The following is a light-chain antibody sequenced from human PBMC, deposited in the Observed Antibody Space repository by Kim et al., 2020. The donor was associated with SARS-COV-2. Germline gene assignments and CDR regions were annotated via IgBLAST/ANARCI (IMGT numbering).Light chain of an antibody. CDR3: QVWDTDTDDYV. CDR2: YDS. J-gene: IGLJ1*01. CDR1: NIGGQS. V-gene: IGLV3-21*01. Sequence: APGQTARITCGGNNIGGQSVNWYQQKPGQAPVLVIYYDSDRPSGIPERFSGSKAATTATLTISRVEAGDEADYYCQVWDTDTDDYVFGTGTKVTVL.